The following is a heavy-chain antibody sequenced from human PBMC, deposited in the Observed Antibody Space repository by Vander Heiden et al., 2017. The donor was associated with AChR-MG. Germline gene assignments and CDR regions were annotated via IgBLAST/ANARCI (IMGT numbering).Heavy chain of an antibody. CDR1: GGSISSGDYY. CDR2: IYYSGST. J-gene: IGHJ4*02. Sequence: QVQLQESGPGLVKPSQTLSLTCTVSGGSISSGDYYWSWLRQPPGKGLEWIGYIYYSGSTYYNPSLKSRVTISVDTSKNQFSLKLSSVTAADTAVYYCARVPYSYGDPTTIDYWGQGTLVTVSS. CDR3: ARVPYSYGDPTTIDY. V-gene: IGHV4-30-4*01. D-gene: IGHD4-17*01.